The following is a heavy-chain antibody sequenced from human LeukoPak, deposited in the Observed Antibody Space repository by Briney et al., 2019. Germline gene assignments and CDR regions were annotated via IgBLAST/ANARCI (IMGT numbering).Heavy chain of an antibody. Sequence: PSGTLSLTCAVYSTSFNDYYWSWLRQSPGKGLEWIGEVDHRGIINYNPSLKSRITISADTSKSHFSLNLTSLTAADTAVYYCARRQLWLLWYFDYRGQGTPVTVSS. V-gene: IGHV4-34*01. CDR3: ARRQLWLLWYFDY. J-gene: IGHJ4*02. D-gene: IGHD5-18*01. CDR1: STSFNDYY. CDR2: VDHRGII.